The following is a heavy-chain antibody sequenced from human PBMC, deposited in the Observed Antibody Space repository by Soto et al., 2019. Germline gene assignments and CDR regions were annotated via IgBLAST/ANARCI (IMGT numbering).Heavy chain of an antibody. D-gene: IGHD3-22*01. Sequence: EVQLVESGGGLVQPGRSLRLSCAASGFTFDDYAMHWVRQAPGKGLEWVSGISWNSGSIGYADSVKGRFTISRDNAKNSLYLQMNSLRAEDTAFYYCAKWYYYDTSGHIDYWGQGSVVTVSS. V-gene: IGHV3-9*01. CDR1: GFTFDDYA. CDR2: ISWNSGSI. J-gene: IGHJ4*02. CDR3: AKWYYYDTSGHIDY.